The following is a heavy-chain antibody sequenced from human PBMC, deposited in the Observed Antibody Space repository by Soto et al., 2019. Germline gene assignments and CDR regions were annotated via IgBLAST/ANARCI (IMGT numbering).Heavy chain of an antibody. Sequence: LGESLRISCRGSGYIFTNYWSHWVRQMPGKGLEWMGRIDPSDSYTSYSPSFQGHVTISADKSINTAYLQWSSLEASDTAMYYCARRTGVSHYGMDVWGQGTTVTVSS. J-gene: IGHJ6*02. D-gene: IGHD2-8*02. CDR3: ARRTGVSHYGMDV. V-gene: IGHV5-10-1*01. CDR1: GYIFTNYW. CDR2: IDPSDSYT.